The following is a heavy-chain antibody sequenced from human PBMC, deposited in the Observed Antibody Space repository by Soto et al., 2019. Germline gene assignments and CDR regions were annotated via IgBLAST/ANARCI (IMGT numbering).Heavy chain of an antibody. CDR1: GGSISSSSYY. CDR3: ARLQGWLYYYYGMDV. J-gene: IGHJ6*02. CDR2: IYYSGST. D-gene: IGHD6-19*01. Sequence: QLELQESGPGLVKPSETLSLTCTVSGGSISSSSYYWGWIRQPPGKGLEWIGSIYYSGSTYYNPSLKSRVTISVDTSKNQFSLKLSSVTAADTAVYYSARLQGWLYYYYGMDVWGQGTTVTVSS. V-gene: IGHV4-39*01.